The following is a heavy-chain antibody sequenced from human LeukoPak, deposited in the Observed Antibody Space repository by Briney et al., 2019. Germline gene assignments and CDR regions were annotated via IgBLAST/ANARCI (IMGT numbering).Heavy chain of an antibody. CDR2: ITISSRYI. CDR3: AKAYGGNGNDAFDI. CDR1: GFTFSSYT. V-gene: IGHV3-21*01. D-gene: IGHD4-23*01. J-gene: IGHJ3*02. Sequence: PGGSLRLSCAASGFTFSSYTMNWVRQAPGKGLEWVSSITISSRYIYHADSVKGRFTISRDNAKNSLYLQMNSLRAEDTAVYYCAKAYGGNGNDAFDIWGQGTMVTVSS.